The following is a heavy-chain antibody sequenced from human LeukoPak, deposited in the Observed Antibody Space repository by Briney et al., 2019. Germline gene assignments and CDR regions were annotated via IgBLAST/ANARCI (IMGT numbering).Heavy chain of an antibody. CDR2: ISYAGTQK. Sequence: GRSLRLSCAASGFTFSTYAMHWVRQVPGKGLEWVAVISYAGTQKYYADSVKGRFTISRDNSKNTMYLQMNSLRPDDTAVYYCAKGRIAVAIHMDFWGQGTLVSVPS. D-gene: IGHD6-19*01. J-gene: IGHJ4*02. V-gene: IGHV3-30*18. CDR1: GFTFSTYA. CDR3: AKGRIAVAIHMDF.